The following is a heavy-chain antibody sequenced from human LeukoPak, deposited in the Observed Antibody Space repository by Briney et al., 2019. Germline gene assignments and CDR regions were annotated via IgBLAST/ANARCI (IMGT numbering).Heavy chain of an antibody. J-gene: IGHJ5*02. D-gene: IGHD2-15*01. Sequence: SVKVSCKASGGTFSSYAISWVRQAPGQGLEWMGGIIPIFGTANYAQKFQGRVTITTDESTSTAYLEPSSLRSEDTAVYYCARVTQTVKGYCSGGSCYYFGWFDPWGQGTLVTVSS. V-gene: IGHV1-69*05. CDR3: ARVTQTVKGYCSGGSCYYFGWFDP. CDR1: GGTFSSYA. CDR2: IIPIFGTA.